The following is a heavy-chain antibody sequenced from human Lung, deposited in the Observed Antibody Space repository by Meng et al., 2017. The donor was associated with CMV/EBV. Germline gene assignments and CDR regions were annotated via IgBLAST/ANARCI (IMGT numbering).Heavy chain of an antibody. J-gene: IGHJ4*02. V-gene: IGHV3-23*01. CDR3: ARLAARGY. Sequence: ETLSLTCAASGFTFSSFDMSWVRQAPGKGLEWVSTVSDTHGDTYYADSVKGRFTISRDNSKSTLYLQMNSLRADDTARYYCARLAARGYWGQGTLVTVSS. CDR1: GFTFSSFD. D-gene: IGHD6-6*01. CDR2: VSDTHGDT.